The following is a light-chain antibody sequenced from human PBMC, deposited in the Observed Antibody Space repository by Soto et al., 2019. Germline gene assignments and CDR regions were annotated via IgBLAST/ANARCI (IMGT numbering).Light chain of an antibody. CDR3: QQRSNWPPTWT. J-gene: IGKJ1*01. CDR1: QGVSSY. V-gene: IGKV3-11*01. Sequence: PGERATLSCRASQGVSSYLAWYQHKPGQAPRLLIYDASKRATGIPARFSGSGSGTDFTLTISSLEPEDFAVYYCQQRSNWPPTWTFGQGTKVEVK. CDR2: DAS.